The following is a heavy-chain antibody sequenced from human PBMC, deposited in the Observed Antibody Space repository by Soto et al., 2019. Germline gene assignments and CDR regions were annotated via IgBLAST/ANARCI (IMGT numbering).Heavy chain of an antibody. V-gene: IGHV4-39*01. D-gene: IGHD2-2*01. Sequence: PSETVSLTCTVAGGSISSSHYYWGWIRQPPGKGLQWIGSIYYTGSTYHNPSLKCRVTIPVDTSKNQFSLKLNSVTAADTAVYYSASQGGDTVLVFADDGQYYGMYVWGQGTTVTVSS. CDR2: IYYTGST. CDR3: ASQGGDTVLVFADDGQYYGMYV. CDR1: GGSISSSHYY. J-gene: IGHJ6*02.